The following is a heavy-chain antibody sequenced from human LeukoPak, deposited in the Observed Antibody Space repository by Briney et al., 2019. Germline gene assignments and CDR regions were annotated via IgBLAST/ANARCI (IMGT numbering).Heavy chain of an antibody. D-gene: IGHD6-13*01. CDR1: GGSISSSSYY. J-gene: IGHJ4*02. Sequence: SETLSLTCTVSGGSISSSSYYWGWIRQPPGKGLEWIGSIYYSGSTYYNPSLKSRVTISVDTSKNKFSLKLSSVTAADTAVYYCARGVVAAAGRTFDFWGQGTLVTVSS. CDR3: ARGVVAAAGRTFDF. V-gene: IGHV4-39*07. CDR2: IYYSGST.